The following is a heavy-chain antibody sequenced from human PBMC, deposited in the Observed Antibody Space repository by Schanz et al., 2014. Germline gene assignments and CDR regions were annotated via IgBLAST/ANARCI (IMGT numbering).Heavy chain of an antibody. CDR1: GFTFSSYA. CDR2: ISGSGGNT. CDR3: ARGLIAAAGGAFDY. V-gene: IGHV3-23*04. D-gene: IGHD6-13*01. Sequence: EEQLVESGGGLVQPGGSLRLSCAASGFTFSSYAMTWVRQAPGMGLEWVSAISGSGGNTYYADAVRGRFTISRDNSKNTLYLQMNSLRAGDAAVYYCARGLIAAAGGAFDYWGQGTLVAVSA. J-gene: IGHJ4*02.